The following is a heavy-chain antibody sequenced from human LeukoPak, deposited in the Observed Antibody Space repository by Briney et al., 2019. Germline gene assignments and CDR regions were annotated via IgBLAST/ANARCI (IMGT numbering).Heavy chain of an antibody. CDR1: GFTVSSNY. V-gene: IGHV3-66*02. CDR2: IYSGGAT. J-gene: IGHJ4*02. D-gene: IGHD2/OR15-2a*01. Sequence: GGSLRLSCAASGFTVSSNYLSWVRQAPGKGPEWVSVIYSGGATHYADSVKGRFTISRDNSKDTLYLQMNSLRAEDTAVYYCARGVPSPFPDPFDHWGQGTLVTVSS. CDR3: ARGVPSPFPDPFDH.